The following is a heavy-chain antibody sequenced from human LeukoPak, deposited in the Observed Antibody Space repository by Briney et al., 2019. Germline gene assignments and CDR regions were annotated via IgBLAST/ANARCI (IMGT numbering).Heavy chain of an antibody. V-gene: IGHV4-34*01. D-gene: IGHD3-22*01. CDR1: GGSFSGYY. J-gene: IGHJ4*02. Sequence: SETLPLTCAVYGGSFSGYYWSWIRQPPGKGLEWIGEINHSGSTNYNPSLKSRVTISVGTSKNQFSLKLSSVTAADTAVYYCAVITMRGVGYWGQGTLVTVSS. CDR2: INHSGST. CDR3: AVITMRGVGY.